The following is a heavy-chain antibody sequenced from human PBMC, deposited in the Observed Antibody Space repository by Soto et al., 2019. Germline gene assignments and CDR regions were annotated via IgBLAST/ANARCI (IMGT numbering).Heavy chain of an antibody. Sequence: QVQLVQSGAEVKKPGSSVKVSCKASGGTFSSYAISWVRQAPGQGLEWMGGIIPIFGTANYAQKFQGRVTITADKSTSTASMELSSLRSEDTAVYYCAREYSSSSGYYYYYGMDVWGQGTTVTVSS. V-gene: IGHV1-69*06. CDR2: IIPIFGTA. J-gene: IGHJ6*02. D-gene: IGHD6-6*01. CDR3: AREYSSSSGYYYYYGMDV. CDR1: GGTFSSYA.